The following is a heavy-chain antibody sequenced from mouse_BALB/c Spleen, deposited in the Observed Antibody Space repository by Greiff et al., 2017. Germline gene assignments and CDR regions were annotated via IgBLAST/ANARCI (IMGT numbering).Heavy chain of an antibody. D-gene: IGHD2-1*01. CDR2: IYPGSGNT. Sequence: QVQLKESGAELARPGASVKLSCKASGYTFTDYYINWVKQRTGQGLEWIGEIYPGSGNTYYNEKFKGKATFTADTSSNTAYMQLSSLTSEDSAVYYCARRGNLFSNYVFYAMDYWGQGTSVTVSS. CDR3: ARRGNLFSNYVFYAMDY. CDR1: GYTFTDYY. J-gene: IGHJ4*01. V-gene: IGHV1-76*01.